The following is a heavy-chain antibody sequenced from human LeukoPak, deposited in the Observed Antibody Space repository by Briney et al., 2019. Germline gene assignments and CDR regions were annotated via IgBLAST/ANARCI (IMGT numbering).Heavy chain of an antibody. CDR3: TSRRYCSSTSCYDSFDY. CDR1: GFTFSGSA. Sequence: GSLRLSCAASGFTFSGSAMHWVRQASGTGLEWVGRIRSKANSYATAYAASVKGRFTISRDDSKNTADLQMNSLKTEDTAVYYCTSRRYCSSTSCYDSFDYWGQGTLVTVSS. CDR2: IRSKANSYAT. J-gene: IGHJ4*02. V-gene: IGHV3-73*01. D-gene: IGHD2-2*01.